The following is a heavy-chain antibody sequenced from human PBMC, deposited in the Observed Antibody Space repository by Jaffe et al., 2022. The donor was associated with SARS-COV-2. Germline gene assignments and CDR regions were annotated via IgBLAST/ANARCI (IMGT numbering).Heavy chain of an antibody. J-gene: IGHJ6*02. Sequence: QVQLQESGPGLVKPSETLSLTCTVSGGSISSYYWSWIRQPPGKGLEWIGYIYYSGSTNYNPSLKSRVTISVDTSKNQFSLKLSSVTAADTAVYYCASALLDYYGMDVWGQGTTVTVSS. V-gene: IGHV4-59*08. CDR2: IYYSGST. CDR3: ASALLDYYGMDV. D-gene: IGHD2-21*02. CDR1: GGSISSYY.